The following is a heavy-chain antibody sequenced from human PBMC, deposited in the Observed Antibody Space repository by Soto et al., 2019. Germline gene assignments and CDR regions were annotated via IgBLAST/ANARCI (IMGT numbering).Heavy chain of an antibody. CDR1: GFTFSSYA. Sequence: SGGSLRLSCAASGFTFSSYAMHWVRQAPGKGLEWVAVISYDGSNKYYADSVKGRFTISRDNSKNTLYLQMNSLRAEDTAVYYCARAHDYYDSSGYYYGYFDYWGQGTLVTVSS. V-gene: IGHV3-30-3*01. D-gene: IGHD3-22*01. J-gene: IGHJ4*02. CDR2: ISYDGSNK. CDR3: ARAHDYYDSSGYYYGYFDY.